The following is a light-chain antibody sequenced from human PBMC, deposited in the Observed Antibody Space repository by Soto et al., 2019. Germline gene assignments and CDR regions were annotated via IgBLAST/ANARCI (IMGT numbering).Light chain of an antibody. V-gene: IGLV2-8*01. Sequence: QFALTQPPSASGSPGQSVTISCTGTSSDVGSYNYVSWYQQHPDKAPKLMIFEVNERPSGVPDRFSGSKSGNTASLTVSGLQAEDEADYYCTSYAGSNNPVVFGGGTKVTVL. J-gene: IGLJ2*01. CDR3: TSYAGSNNPVV. CDR2: EVN. CDR1: SSDVGSYNY.